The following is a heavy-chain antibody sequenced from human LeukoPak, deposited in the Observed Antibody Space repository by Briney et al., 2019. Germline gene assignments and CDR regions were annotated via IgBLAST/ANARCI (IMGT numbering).Heavy chain of an antibody. D-gene: IGHD2-2*01. CDR1: GFTFSEYY. V-gene: IGHV3-11*01. Sequence: GGSLRLSCAASGFTFSEYYMSWIRHAPGKGLEWVSYISSSGSTIYYTDSVKGRFTISRDNAKNSLYLQMNSLRAEDTAVYYCTREMISRRVVPAARGWFDPWGQGTLVTVS. J-gene: IGHJ5*02. CDR3: TREMISRRVVPAARGWFDP. CDR2: ISSSGSTI.